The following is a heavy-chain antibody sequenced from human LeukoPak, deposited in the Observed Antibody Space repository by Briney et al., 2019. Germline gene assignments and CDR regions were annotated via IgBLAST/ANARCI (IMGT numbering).Heavy chain of an antibody. D-gene: IGHD3-3*01. Sequence: PGGSLRLSCAASGFTFSSYSMNWVRQAPGKGLEWVSYISSSSSTIYYADSVKGRFTISRDNAKNSLYLQMNSLRAEDTAVYYCARAGFWSGYRFDYWGQGTLVTVSS. V-gene: IGHV3-48*01. CDR1: GFTFSSYS. J-gene: IGHJ4*02. CDR2: ISSSSSTI. CDR3: ARAGFWSGYRFDY.